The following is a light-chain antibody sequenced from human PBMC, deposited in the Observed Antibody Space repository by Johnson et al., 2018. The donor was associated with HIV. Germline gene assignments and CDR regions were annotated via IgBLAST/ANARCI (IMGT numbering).Light chain of an antibody. J-gene: IGLJ1*01. CDR2: DNN. V-gene: IGLV1-51*01. CDR3: GTWDSSLSVYV. Sequence: QSVLTQPPSVSAAPGQTVTISCSGSSSNIGNNYVSWYQQLPGTAPKLLIYDNNKRPSGIRDRFSGSKSGTSATLGITGLQTGDEADYYGGTWDSSLSVYVFGTGTKVTVL. CDR1: SSNIGNNY.